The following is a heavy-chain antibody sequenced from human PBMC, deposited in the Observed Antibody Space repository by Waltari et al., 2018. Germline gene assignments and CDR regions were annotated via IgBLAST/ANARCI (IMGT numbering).Heavy chain of an antibody. CDR2: NSTGSSPT. CDR3: VRDHAYAFDF. Sequence: EVQLVESGGALVQSGGSLRLSCSASALTFRAYTMNWVRQSPGKGLEWVSYNSTGSSPTYYADSVKGRFTISRDNAKNSLYLQMSSLRAEDTALYYCVRDHAYAFDFWGQGTMVTVPS. CDR1: ALTFRAYT. V-gene: IGHV3-48*01. J-gene: IGHJ3*01.